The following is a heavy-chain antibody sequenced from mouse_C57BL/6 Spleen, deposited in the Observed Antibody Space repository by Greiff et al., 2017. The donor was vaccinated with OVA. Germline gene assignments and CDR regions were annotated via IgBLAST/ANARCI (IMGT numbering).Heavy chain of an antibody. Sequence: EVQLQQSGPELVKPGASVKISCKASGYTFTDYYMNWVKQSHGKSLEWIGDINPNNGGTSYNQKFKGKATLTVDKSSSTAYMERRSLTSEDSAVYYCARSDFLTTVVAKAMDYWGQGTSVTVSS. J-gene: IGHJ4*01. CDR2: INPNNGGT. V-gene: IGHV1-26*01. D-gene: IGHD1-1*01. CDR3: ARSDFLTTVVAKAMDY. CDR1: GYTFTDYY.